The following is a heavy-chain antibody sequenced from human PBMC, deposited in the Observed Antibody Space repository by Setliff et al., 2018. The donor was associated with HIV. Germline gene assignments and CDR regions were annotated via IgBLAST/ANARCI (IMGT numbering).Heavy chain of an antibody. V-gene: IGHV4-34*01. CDR1: GGSLSGYY. D-gene: IGHD3-10*01. CDR3: AREGGQGYSGSGSFYHRNFDL. J-gene: IGHJ2*01. CDR2: INQSGNT. Sequence: SETLSLTCAVYGGSLSGYYWSWIRQSPGRGLEWIGEINQSGNTNLNPSLKSRLIISVDTSKSQFSLKLTSVTAADTALYYCAREGGQGYSGSGSFYHRNFDLWGRGTLVTVSS.